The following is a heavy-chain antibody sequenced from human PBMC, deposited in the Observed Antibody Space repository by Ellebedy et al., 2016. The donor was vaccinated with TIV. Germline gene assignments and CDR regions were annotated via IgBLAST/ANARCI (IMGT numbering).Heavy chain of an antibody. CDR2: ITPIFGTA. CDR3: ARGVGTQHYYHYGMDV. J-gene: IGHJ6*02. CDR1: GGAFSKYA. D-gene: IGHD2-2*01. V-gene: IGHV1-69*13. Sequence: SVQVSCKASGGAFSKYALSCVRQSPRQGLAWMGAITPIFGTAKYAQKFQGRVTITAEEFTITAYMEMSSLTSEDTAVYYCARGVGTQHYYHYGMDVWGQGTTVIVSS.